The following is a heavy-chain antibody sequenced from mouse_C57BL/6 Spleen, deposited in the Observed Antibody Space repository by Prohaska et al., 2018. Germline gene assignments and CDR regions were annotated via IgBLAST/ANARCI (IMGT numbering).Heavy chain of an antibody. CDR2: IYPSDSET. D-gene: IGHD2-10*02. J-gene: IGHJ1*03. Sequence: QVQLQQPGAELVRPGSSVKLSCKASGYTFTSYWMDWVKQRPGQGLEWIGNIYPSDSETHCNQKFKDKATLTVDKSSSTAYMQLSSLTSEDSAVYYCARPLEADWYFDVWGTGTTVTVSS. V-gene: IGHV1-61*01. CDR3: ARPLEADWYFDV. CDR1: GYTFTSYW.